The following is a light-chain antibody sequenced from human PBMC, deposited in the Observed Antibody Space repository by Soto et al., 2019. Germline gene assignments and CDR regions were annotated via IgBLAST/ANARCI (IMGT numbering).Light chain of an antibody. CDR1: QSVSSSY. V-gene: IGKV3-20*01. J-gene: IGKJ2*01. Sequence: EIVLTQSPGTLSLSPGERATLSCRASQSVSSSYLAWYQQKPGQAPRLLIYGASARATGIQDRFSGSGSGTDFTLTISRLEPEDFGVYYCQQYDNSPLYTLGQGTKLEIK. CDR2: GAS. CDR3: QQYDNSPLYT.